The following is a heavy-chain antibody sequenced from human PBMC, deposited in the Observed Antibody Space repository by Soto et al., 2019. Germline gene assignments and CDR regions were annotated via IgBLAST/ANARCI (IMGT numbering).Heavy chain of an antibody. CDR3: AKAISSGATTQFDP. D-gene: IGHD3-3*02. Sequence: EVQLLESGGGLVQPGGSLRLSCAASGFTFSSYGMSWVLQSPGNGLEWVSAISGSGGSTYYADSVKGRFTISRDNSKNTLYLQFNSLRSGDTAVSYCAKAISSGATTQFDPWGQGTLVTVSS. V-gene: IGHV3-23*01. CDR1: GFTFSSYG. CDR2: ISGSGGST. J-gene: IGHJ5*02.